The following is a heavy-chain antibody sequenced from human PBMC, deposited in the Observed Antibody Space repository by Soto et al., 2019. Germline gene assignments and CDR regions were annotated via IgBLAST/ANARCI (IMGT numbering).Heavy chain of an antibody. J-gene: IGHJ5*02. D-gene: IGHD2-8*01. CDR2: TSHDGVT. Sequence: PGKGLEWIGETSHDGVTNYNPSLEGRVTISIDKSKNQFYLDLNSVTAADTAMYYCSINGECTRPGCIVAWLDLWVTGTLVIVSS. V-gene: IGHV4-4*02. CDR3: SINGECTRPGCIVAWLDL.